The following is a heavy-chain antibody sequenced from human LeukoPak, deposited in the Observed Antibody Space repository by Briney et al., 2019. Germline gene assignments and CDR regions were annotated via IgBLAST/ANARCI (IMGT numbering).Heavy chain of an antibody. J-gene: IGHJ4*02. Sequence: SGPALVKPTPTLTLTCTFSGFSLSTSGMCVSWVRQPPGKALEWLALIDWDDDKYYSTSLKTRLTISKDTSKNQVVLTMTNMDPVDTATYYCARAMYGSGSYIFDYWGQGTLVTVSS. D-gene: IGHD3-10*01. CDR3: ARAMYGSGSYIFDY. V-gene: IGHV2-70*20. CDR1: GFSLSTSGMC. CDR2: IDWDDDK.